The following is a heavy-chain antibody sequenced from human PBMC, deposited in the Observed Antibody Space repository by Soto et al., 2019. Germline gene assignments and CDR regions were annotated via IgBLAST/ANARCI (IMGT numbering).Heavy chain of an antibody. Sequence: PGGSLRLSCAASGFTFSSYDMHWVRQATGKGLEWVSAIGTAGDTYYPGSVKGRFTISRENAKNSLYLQMNSLRAGDTAVYYCAREKGLDYYYYMDVWGKGTTVTVSS. J-gene: IGHJ6*03. V-gene: IGHV3-13*01. CDR1: GFTFSSYD. CDR2: IGTAGDT. CDR3: AREKGLDYYYYMDV.